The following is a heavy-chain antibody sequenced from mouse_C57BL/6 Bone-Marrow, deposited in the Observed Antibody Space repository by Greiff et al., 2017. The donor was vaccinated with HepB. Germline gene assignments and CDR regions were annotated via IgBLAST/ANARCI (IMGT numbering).Heavy chain of an antibody. CDR3: ASDYCCRSAMDY. CDR2: IYPGSGST. D-gene: IGHD2-4*01. V-gene: IGHV1-55*01. Sequence: VQLKQPGAELVKPGASVKMSCKASGYTFTSYWITWVKQRPGQGLEWIGDIYPGSGSTNYNENFKSKATLTVDTSSRTAYMQLSSQTSEDSAVYDCASDYCCRSAMDYWGQGTSSTVSS. CDR1: GYTFTSYW. J-gene: IGHJ4*01.